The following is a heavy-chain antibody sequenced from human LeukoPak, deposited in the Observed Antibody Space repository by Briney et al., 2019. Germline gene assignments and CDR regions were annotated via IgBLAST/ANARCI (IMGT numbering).Heavy chain of an antibody. V-gene: IGHV1-24*01. CDR3: ATLNGKWELLGSDY. J-gene: IGHJ4*02. D-gene: IGHD1-26*01. Sequence: ASVKVSCKVSGYTLTELSMHWVRQAPRKGLEWMGGFDPEDGETIYAQKFQGRVTMTEDTSTDTAYMELSSLRSEDTAVYYCATLNGKWELLGSDYWGQGTLVTVSS. CDR2: FDPEDGET. CDR1: GYTLTELS.